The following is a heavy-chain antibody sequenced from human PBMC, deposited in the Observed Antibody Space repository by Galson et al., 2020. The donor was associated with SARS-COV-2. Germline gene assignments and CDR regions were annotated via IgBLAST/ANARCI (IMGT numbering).Heavy chain of an antibody. J-gene: IGHJ4*02. V-gene: IGHV4-59*01. CDR2: IYYSGST. D-gene: IGHD3-22*01. Sequence: SETLSLTCTVSGGSISRDYWSWIRQLPGKRLEWIGYIYYSGSTNYNPALKSRVTISVDTSKNQFSLKLSSVTAADTAVYYCARIYDSSGYYYPLFDYWGQGTLVTVSS. CDR1: GGSISRDY. CDR3: ARIYDSSGYYYPLFDY.